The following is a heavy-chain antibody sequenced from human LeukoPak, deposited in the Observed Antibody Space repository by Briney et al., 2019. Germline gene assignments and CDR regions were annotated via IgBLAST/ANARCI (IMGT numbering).Heavy chain of an antibody. J-gene: IGHJ4*02. CDR1: GFTFSSYG. CDR3: TRGVAARPDY. CDR2: ISSSSSTI. Sequence: PGGSLRLSCAASGFTFSSYGMDWVRQAPGKGLEWVSYISSSSSTIYYANSVKGRFTISRDNAKNSLFLQMNSLRAEDTAVYYCTRGVAARPDYWGQGTLVTVSS. D-gene: IGHD6-6*01. V-gene: IGHV3-48*01.